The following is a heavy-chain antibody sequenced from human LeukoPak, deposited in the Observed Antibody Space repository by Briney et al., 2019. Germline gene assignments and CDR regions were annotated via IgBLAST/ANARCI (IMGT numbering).Heavy chain of an antibody. CDR1: GFSLSSHL. CDR3: VRGHVAGAGRHWDY. J-gene: IGHJ4*02. CDR2: VNSGGGEV. V-gene: IGHV3-74*01. Sequence: GGSLRLSCAASGFSLSSHLMHWVRQAPGKGGGGVSRVNSGGGEVNYLHTLKGRVTISRDNAKNTLYLQMNSLSVEDTAMYYCVRGHVAGAGRHWDYWGQGYLATASS. D-gene: IGHD6-19*01.